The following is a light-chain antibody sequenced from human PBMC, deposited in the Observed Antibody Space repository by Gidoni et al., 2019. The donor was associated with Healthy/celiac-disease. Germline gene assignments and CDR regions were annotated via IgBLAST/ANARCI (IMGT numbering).Light chain of an antibody. Sequence: EIVLTQSPATLSLSPGERATLSCRASQSVSSYLAWYQQKPGQAPRLLIYDASNRATGIPARFSGSGSGTDFTLTISSLEPEDFAVYYCQQRSNWPPNFGQXTRLEIK. CDR3: QQRSNWPPN. J-gene: IGKJ5*01. CDR1: QSVSSY. CDR2: DAS. V-gene: IGKV3-11*01.